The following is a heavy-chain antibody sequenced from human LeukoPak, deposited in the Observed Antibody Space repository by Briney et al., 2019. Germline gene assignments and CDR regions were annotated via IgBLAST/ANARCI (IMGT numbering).Heavy chain of an antibody. Sequence: GGSLRLSCAASGFTFSGSVMHWVRQASGKGLEWVGRIRSKADNYATAYVASVKGRFTISRDDSKNTAFLQMNSLKTEDTAVYYCTSNYCSGGSCYLYWGQGTLVTVSS. CDR3: TSNYCSGGSCYLY. D-gene: IGHD2-15*01. J-gene: IGHJ4*02. CDR2: IRSKADNYAT. V-gene: IGHV3-73*01. CDR1: GFTFSGSV.